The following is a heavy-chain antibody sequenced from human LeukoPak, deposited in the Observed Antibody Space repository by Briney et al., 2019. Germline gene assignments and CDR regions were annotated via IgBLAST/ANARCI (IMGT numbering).Heavy chain of an antibody. CDR2: INHSGST. V-gene: IGHV4-34*01. CDR3: ARGPLAYGSGSYRQKAFDI. D-gene: IGHD3-10*01. Sequence: SETLSLTCAVYGGSFSGYHWSWIRQPPGKGLEWIGEINHSGSTNYNPSLKSRVTISVDASKNQFSLKLSSVTAADTAVYYSARGPLAYGSGSYRQKAFDIWGQGTMVTVSS. CDR1: GGSFSGYH. J-gene: IGHJ3*02.